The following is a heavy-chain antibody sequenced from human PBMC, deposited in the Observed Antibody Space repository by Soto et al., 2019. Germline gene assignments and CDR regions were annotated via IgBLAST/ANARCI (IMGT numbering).Heavy chain of an antibody. D-gene: IGHD3-3*01. Sequence: QVQLVQSGTEVKKPGASVKVSCKASGYTFNNYGFSWVRQAPGQGLEWVGWIGTHNGDTTYAQSFQGRVTMTIDTSTTTSYMELTSLTFDDTAVYFCAGVWRGAEGFDPWGQGTLVIVSS. CDR2: IGTHNGDT. J-gene: IGHJ5*02. V-gene: IGHV1-18*01. CDR3: AGVWRGAEGFDP. CDR1: GYTFNNYG.